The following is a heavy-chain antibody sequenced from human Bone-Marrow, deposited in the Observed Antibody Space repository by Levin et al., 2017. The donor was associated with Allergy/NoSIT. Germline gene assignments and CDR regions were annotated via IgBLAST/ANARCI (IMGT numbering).Heavy chain of an antibody. J-gene: IGHJ6*02. CDR3: AKGYGDYANPNRRYYYYGMDV. CDR2: ISGSGGST. CDR1: GFTFSSYA. Sequence: GGSLRLSCAASGFTFSSYAMSWVRQAPGKGLEWVSAISGSGGSTYYADSVKGRFTISRDNSKNTLYLQMNSLRAEDTAVYYCAKGYGDYANPNRRYYYYGMDVWGQGTTVTVSS. V-gene: IGHV3-23*01. D-gene: IGHD4-17*01.